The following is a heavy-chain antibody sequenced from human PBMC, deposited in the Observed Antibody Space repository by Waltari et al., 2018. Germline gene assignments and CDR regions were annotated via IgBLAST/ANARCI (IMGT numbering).Heavy chain of an antibody. CDR3: ATGAGGELPSDAFDI. J-gene: IGHJ3*02. Sequence: QVQLVQSGAEVKKPGSSVKVSCKASGGTFSSYTISWVRQAPGQGLEWMGRIIPILGIANYAQKVKGRVTITADKSTSTAYMELSSLRSEDTAVYYCATGAGGELPSDAFDIWGQGTMVTVSS. D-gene: IGHD1-26*01. CDR1: GGTFSSYT. CDR2: IIPILGIA. V-gene: IGHV1-69*02.